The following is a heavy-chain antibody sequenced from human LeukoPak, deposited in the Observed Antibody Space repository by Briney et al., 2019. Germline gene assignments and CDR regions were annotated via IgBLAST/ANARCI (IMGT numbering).Heavy chain of an antibody. V-gene: IGHV3-33*08. D-gene: IGHD4-17*01. CDR1: GYTFSDYG. Sequence: GRSLRLSCAASGYTFSDYGMHWVRQAPGKGLEWVAVMWYDGGNKYYADSVKGRFTISRDNSKDTVYLQMNSLRVEDTAVYYCARPYGVYRSHLDYWGQGTLVTVSS. CDR3: ARPYGVYRSHLDY. CDR2: MWYDGGNK. J-gene: IGHJ4*02.